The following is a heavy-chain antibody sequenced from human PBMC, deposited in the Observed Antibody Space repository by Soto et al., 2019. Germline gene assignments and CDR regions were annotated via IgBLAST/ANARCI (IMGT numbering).Heavy chain of an antibody. V-gene: IGHV1-24*01. D-gene: IGHD1-20*01. CDR3: ARGGRPYNCNDVLDF. J-gene: IGHJ4*02. Sequence: GASVKVSCKVSGYTLTELSMHWVRQAPGKGLEWMGGFDPEDGETNYAQKFQGRVTMTEDTSTDTAYMELSSLRSEDTAVYYCARGGRPYNCNDVLDFWGQGTLVTVSS. CDR2: FDPEDGET. CDR1: GYTLTELS.